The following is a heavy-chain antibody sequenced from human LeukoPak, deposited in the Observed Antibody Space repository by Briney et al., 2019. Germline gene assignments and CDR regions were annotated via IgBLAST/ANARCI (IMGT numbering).Heavy chain of an antibody. CDR2: ISSSSSYI. CDR3: ATVVVAATFDY. J-gene: IGHJ4*02. Sequence: GGSLRLSCAACGFTFSSYSMNWVRQAPGKGLEWVSSISSSSSYIYYADSVKGRFTISRDNAKNSLYLQMNSLRAEDTAVYYCATVVVAATFDYWGQGTLVTVSS. D-gene: IGHD2-15*01. V-gene: IGHV3-21*01. CDR1: GFTFSSYS.